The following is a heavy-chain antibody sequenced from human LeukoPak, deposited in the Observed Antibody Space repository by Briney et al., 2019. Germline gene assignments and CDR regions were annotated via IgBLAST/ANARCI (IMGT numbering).Heavy chain of an antibody. Sequence: GGSLRLSCTASGFTFSSYWMRGGGQAQGKGREGVANIKQDGSEKDYVDSVKGRLTISRENHKNSLYLQMNSLRAEDTAVYYCAMYCGGDCYGMDVWGQGTTVTVSS. CDR1: GFTFSSYW. CDR2: IKQDGSEK. J-gene: IGHJ6*02. CDR3: AMYCGGDCYGMDV. D-gene: IGHD2-21*02. V-gene: IGHV3-7*01.